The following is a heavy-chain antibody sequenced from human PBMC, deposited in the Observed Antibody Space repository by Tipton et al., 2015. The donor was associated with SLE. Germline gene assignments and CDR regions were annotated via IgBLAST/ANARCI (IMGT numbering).Heavy chain of an antibody. Sequence: SLRLSCVTSGFTFQNYPIHWVRQAPGKGLEWVSGITRNSGSTGYADPGQGRFTISRDNSKNTLFLQMNSLRPEDTALYYCAKAQHYYDSVAAFDMWGQGTMVTVSS. CDR1: GFTFQNYP. CDR3: AKAQHYYDSVAAFDM. V-gene: IGHV3-9*01. CDR2: ITRNSGST. J-gene: IGHJ3*02. D-gene: IGHD3-22*01.